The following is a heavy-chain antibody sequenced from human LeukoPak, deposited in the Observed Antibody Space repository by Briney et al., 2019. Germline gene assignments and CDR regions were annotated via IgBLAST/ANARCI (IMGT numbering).Heavy chain of an antibody. CDR3: ARLTPTTLSLYYYYMDV. CDR1: GFTFSSYD. V-gene: IGHV4-4*02. Sequence: GSLRLSCAASGFTFSSYDMHWVRQPPGKGLEWIGRIFHSETTDYKTSLKGRVTISVDKSKNQFSLTLTSVTAADTAVYYCARLTPTTLSLYYYYMDVWGKGTTVTVSS. J-gene: IGHJ6*03. D-gene: IGHD2/OR15-2a*01. CDR2: IFHSETT.